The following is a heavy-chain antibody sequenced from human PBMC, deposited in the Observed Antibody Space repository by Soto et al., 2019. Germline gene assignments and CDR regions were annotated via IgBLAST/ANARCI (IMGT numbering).Heavy chain of an antibody. D-gene: IGHD3-3*01. CDR1: GFTFSSYD. CDR3: ARGGRERFLEWLTLFDY. V-gene: IGHV3-13*01. Sequence: GGSLRLSCAASGFTFSSYDMHWVRQATGKGLEWVSAIGTAGDTYYPGSVKGRFTISRENAKNSLYLQMNSLRAEDTAVYYCARGGRERFLEWLTLFDYWGQGTLVTVSS. J-gene: IGHJ4*02. CDR2: IGTAGDT.